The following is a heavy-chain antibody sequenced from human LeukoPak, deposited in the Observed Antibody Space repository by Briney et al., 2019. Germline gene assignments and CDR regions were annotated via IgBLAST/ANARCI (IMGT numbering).Heavy chain of an antibody. CDR2: FDPADGET. J-gene: IGHJ6*02. CDR1: GYTLTELS. Sequence: GASVKVSCRVSGYTLTELSMHWVRQAPGKGLEWMGGFDPADGETIYAQKFQGRVTITADKSTSTAYMELSSLRSEDTAVYYCARELSGGIAVAGTYYGMDVWGQGTTVTVSS. CDR3: ARELSGGIAVAGTYYGMDV. D-gene: IGHD6-19*01. V-gene: IGHV1-24*01.